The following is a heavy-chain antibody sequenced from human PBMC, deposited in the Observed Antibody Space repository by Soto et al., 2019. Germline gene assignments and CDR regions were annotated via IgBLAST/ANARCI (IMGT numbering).Heavy chain of an antibody. V-gene: IGHV3-23*01. CDR2: ILVDGRT. CDR1: GFICSSYD. CDR3: AKATATGGGAFDI. D-gene: IGHD2-8*02. Sequence: GGSLRLSCSASGFICSSYDMSWVRQAPGKGLEWVSTILVDGRTFYVDSVKGRFTISRDSSQNTVYLQMNSLTAGDTALYYCAKATATGGGAFDICGQGTMVTVSS. J-gene: IGHJ3*02.